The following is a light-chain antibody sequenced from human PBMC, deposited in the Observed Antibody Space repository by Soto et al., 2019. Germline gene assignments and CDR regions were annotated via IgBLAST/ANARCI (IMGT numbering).Light chain of an antibody. Sequence: SYELTQPSSVSVSPGQTARITCSGDLLAKTYARWFHQRPGQAPVLLIYKDTERPSGIPERFSGSSSGSTVTLTICGAQVDYEGDYYCYSATDDHVVLFGGGTKLTVL. CDR1: LLAKTY. J-gene: IGLJ3*02. V-gene: IGLV3-27*01. CDR3: YSATDDHVVL. CDR2: KDT.